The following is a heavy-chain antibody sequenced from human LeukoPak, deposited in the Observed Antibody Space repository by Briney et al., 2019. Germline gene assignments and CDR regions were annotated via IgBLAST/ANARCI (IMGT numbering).Heavy chain of an antibody. V-gene: IGHV3-21*01. CDR3: ARVGPGPGYYFDY. J-gene: IGHJ4*02. D-gene: IGHD1-26*01. Sequence: PGGSLRLSCAASGFTFSSYSMNWVRQAPGKGLEWVSSISSSSSYIYYADSVKGRFTISRDNAKNSLYLQMNSLRAEDTAVYYCARVGPGPGYYFDYWGQGTLVIVSS. CDR1: GFTFSSYS. CDR2: ISSSSSYI.